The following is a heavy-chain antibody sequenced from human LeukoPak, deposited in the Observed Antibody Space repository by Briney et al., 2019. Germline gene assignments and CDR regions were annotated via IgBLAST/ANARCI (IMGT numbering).Heavy chain of an antibody. J-gene: IGHJ3*02. V-gene: IGHV4-59*08. D-gene: IGHD2-15*01. CDR2: IYYSGST. CDR1: GGSFSGYY. Sequence: SSETLSLTCAVYGGSFSGYYWSWIRQPPGKGLEWIGYIYYSGSTNYNPSLKSRVTISVDTSKNQFSLKLSSVTAADTAVYYCARHEVVVQNDAFDIWGQGTMVAVSS. CDR3: ARHEVVVQNDAFDI.